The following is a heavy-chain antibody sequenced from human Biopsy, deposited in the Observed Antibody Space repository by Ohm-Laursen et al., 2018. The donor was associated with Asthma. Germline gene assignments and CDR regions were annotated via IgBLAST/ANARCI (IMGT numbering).Heavy chain of an antibody. CDR2: IYSGGTS. V-gene: IGHV3-53*01. D-gene: IGHD3-22*01. CDR1: GFAVSRDH. CDR3: ARGDSSNWSHYYFDY. J-gene: IGHJ4*02. Sequence: GSLRLSCTASGFAVSRDHMFWVCQAPGKGLEWVSVIYSGGTSHTADSVRGRFTISRDYSKNTLYLQMHSLRAEDTAVYYRARGDSSNWSHYYFDYWGQGTLVTVSS.